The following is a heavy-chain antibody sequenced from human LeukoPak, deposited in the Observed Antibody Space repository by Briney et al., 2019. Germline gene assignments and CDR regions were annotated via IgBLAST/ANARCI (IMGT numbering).Heavy chain of an antibody. D-gene: IGHD6-19*01. J-gene: IGHJ4*02. Sequence: GGSLRLSCAASGFTFSSYAMHWVRQAPGKGLEWVAVISYDGSNKYYADSVKGRFTISRDNSKNTLYLQMNSLRAEDTAVYYCARDPAGYSSGWYYFDYWGPGTLVTVSS. CDR3: ARDPAGYSSGWYYFDY. CDR2: ISYDGSNK. V-gene: IGHV3-30*04. CDR1: GFTFSSYA.